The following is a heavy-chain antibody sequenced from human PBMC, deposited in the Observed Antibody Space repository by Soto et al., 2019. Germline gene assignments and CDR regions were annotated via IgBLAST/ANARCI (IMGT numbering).Heavy chain of an antibody. V-gene: IGHV5-51*01. CDR2: IYPDDSDT. CDR1: GYIFSNLW. D-gene: IGHD2-8*02. J-gene: IGHJ4*02. Sequence: PGECLKISFQSSGYIFSNLWIAWVRQMPGEVLEWLGIIYPDDSDTRYSPSFLGQVTISADKSIKTTYLQWSSLKASDTAIYFCASSVLVTSTMNYFDLWGQGTLVTVSS. CDR3: ASSVLVTSTMNYFDL.